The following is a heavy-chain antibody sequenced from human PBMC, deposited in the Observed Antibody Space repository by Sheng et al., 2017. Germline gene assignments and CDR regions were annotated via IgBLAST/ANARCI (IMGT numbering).Heavy chain of an antibody. CDR2: IRSKAYGGTT. J-gene: IGHJ5*02. V-gene: IGHV3-49*04. D-gene: IGHD2-2*02. Sequence: EVQLVESGGGLVQPGRSLRLSCTASGFTFGDYAMSWVRQAPGKGLEWVGFIRSKAYGGTTEYAASVKGRFTISRDDSKSIAYLQMNSLKTEDTAVYYCTREYIVVVPAAILGGFDPWGQGTLVTVSS. CDR3: TREYIVVVPAAILGGFDP. CDR1: GFTFGDYA.